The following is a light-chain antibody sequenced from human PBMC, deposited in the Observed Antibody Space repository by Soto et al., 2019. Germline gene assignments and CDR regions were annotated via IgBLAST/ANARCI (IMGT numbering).Light chain of an antibody. CDR3: QHYNSYSEA. Sequence: DIQMTQSPSPLSASVGDRVTITCRASQTISTYLNWYQQKPGKAPKLLIYKASTLKSGVPSRFSGSGSGTEFTLTISSLQPDDFATYYCQHYNSYSEAFGQGTKVELK. V-gene: IGKV1-5*03. CDR2: KAS. J-gene: IGKJ1*01. CDR1: QTISTY.